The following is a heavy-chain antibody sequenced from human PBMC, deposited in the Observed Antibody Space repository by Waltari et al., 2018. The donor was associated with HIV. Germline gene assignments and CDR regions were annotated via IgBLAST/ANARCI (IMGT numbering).Heavy chain of an antibody. CDR1: GYTFTRYY. V-gene: IGHV1-46*01. CDR3: ARGFSGFDY. Sequence: QVELVQSGDEVKKPGASVKVSCQAAGYTFTRYYMHWVRQAPGQGLEWMGVINPSGERTVYAQKFQGRVTMTRDASTSTVYMVLSTLRSEDTAVYYCARGFSGFDYWGQGTLITVSS. CDR2: INPSGERT. J-gene: IGHJ4*02.